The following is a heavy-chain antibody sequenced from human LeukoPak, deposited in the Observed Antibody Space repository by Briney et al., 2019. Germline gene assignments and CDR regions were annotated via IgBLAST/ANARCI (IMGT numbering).Heavy chain of an antibody. CDR2: INHSGST. V-gene: IGHV4-34*01. CDR3: VTYYFDSSGPKKNY. D-gene: IGHD3-22*01. J-gene: IGHJ4*02. Sequence: SETLSLTCAVYGGSFSGYYWSWIRQPPGKGLEWIGEINHSGSTNYNPSLKSRVTISVDTSKKQFSLKLSSVTAADTAVYYRVTYYFDSSGPKKNYWGQGTLVTVSS. CDR1: GGSFSGYY.